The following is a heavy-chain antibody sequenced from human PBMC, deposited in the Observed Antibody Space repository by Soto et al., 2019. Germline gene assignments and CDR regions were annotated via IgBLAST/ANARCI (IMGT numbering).Heavy chain of an antibody. Sequence: GESLKISCAASGFTLSGSAVHWVRQASGKGLEWVGRIRSKTHNYATDYIASVKGRFTMSRGDSNNTAYLQMNGLKTDDTAVYYCTRSGGSYSFGYWGQGTLVTVSS. D-gene: IGHD1-26*01. CDR2: IRSKTHNYAT. J-gene: IGHJ4*02. CDR3: TRSGGSYSFGY. CDR1: GFTLSGSA. V-gene: IGHV3-73*01.